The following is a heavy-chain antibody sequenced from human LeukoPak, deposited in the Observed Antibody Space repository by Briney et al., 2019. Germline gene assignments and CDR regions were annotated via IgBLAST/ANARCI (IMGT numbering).Heavy chain of an antibody. Sequence: SETLSLTCIVSGGSISGYYWSWIRQPPGKALQWIGYINDSGGTDYNPSLKSRVTISVDVSNNQVSLKLSSVTTADTAIYYCARHLPVRAGAARFLDYWGQGTLVTVSS. J-gene: IGHJ4*02. D-gene: IGHD4/OR15-4a*01. CDR3: ARHLPVRAGAARFLDY. CDR2: INDSGGT. CDR1: GGSISGYY. V-gene: IGHV4-59*08.